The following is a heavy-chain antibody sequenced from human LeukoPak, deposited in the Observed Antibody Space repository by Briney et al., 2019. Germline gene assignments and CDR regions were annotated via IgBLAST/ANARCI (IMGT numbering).Heavy chain of an antibody. CDR3: ARGTQQLVRWLDY. V-gene: IGHV4-34*01. Sequence: KPSETLSLTCAVYGGSLSGYYWNWIRQPPGKGLEWIGEISHSGVSDYSPSLKSRVTISVDTSKNQFSLKLSSVTAADTAVYYCARGTQQLVRWLDYWGQGTLVTVSS. D-gene: IGHD6-13*01. CDR1: GGSLSGYY. J-gene: IGHJ4*02. CDR2: ISHSGVS.